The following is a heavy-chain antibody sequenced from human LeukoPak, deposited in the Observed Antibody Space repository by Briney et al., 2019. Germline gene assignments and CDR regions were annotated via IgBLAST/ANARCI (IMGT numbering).Heavy chain of an antibody. CDR2: IRSKANSYAT. D-gene: IGHD4-23*01. J-gene: IGHJ3*02. Sequence: GSLRLSCAASGFTFSGSAMHWVRQASGKGLEWVGRIRSKANSYATAYAASVKGRFTISRDDSKNTAYLQMNSLKTEDTAVYYCTRLELTTVAYTGNAFDIWGQGTMVTVSS. CDR1: GFTFSGSA. V-gene: IGHV3-73*01. CDR3: TRLELTTVAYTGNAFDI.